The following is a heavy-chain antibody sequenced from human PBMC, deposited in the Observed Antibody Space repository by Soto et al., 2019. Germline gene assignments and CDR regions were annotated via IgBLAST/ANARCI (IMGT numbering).Heavy chain of an antibody. Sequence: PGGSLRLSCAASGFTFSSYGMHWVRQAPGKGLEWVAVISYDGSNKYYADSVKGRFTISRDNSKNTLYLQMNSLRAEDTAVYYFAKDDAIAVAGIGYWGQGSLVTVSS. V-gene: IGHV3-30*18. D-gene: IGHD6-19*01. CDR3: AKDDAIAVAGIGY. J-gene: IGHJ4*02. CDR2: ISYDGSNK. CDR1: GFTFSSYG.